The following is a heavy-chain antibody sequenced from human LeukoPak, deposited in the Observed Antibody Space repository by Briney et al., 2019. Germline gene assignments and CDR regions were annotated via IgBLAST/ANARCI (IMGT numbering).Heavy chain of an antibody. V-gene: IGHV1-69*13. Sequence: ASVKVSCKASGYTFTGYYMHWVRQAPGQGLEWMGGIIPIFGTANYAQKFQGRVTITADESTSTAYMELSSLRSEDTAVYYCARISYYDFWSGYSWGQGTLVTVSS. CDR1: GYTFTGYY. J-gene: IGHJ4*02. CDR3: ARISYYDFWSGYS. D-gene: IGHD3-3*01. CDR2: IIPIFGTA.